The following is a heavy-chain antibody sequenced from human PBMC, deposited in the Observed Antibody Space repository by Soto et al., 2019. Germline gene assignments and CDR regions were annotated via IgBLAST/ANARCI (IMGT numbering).Heavy chain of an antibody. D-gene: IGHD4-17*01. Sequence: QVQLVQSGAEVKKPGASVKVSCKASGYTFTGYYMHWVRQAPGQGLEWMGWINPNSGGTNYAQKLQGRVTMTRNASISTAYKELSRLRSDDTAVYYCASYGDHTDYWGQGTLVTVSS. CDR2: INPNSGGT. CDR1: GYTFTGYY. CDR3: ASYGDHTDY. V-gene: IGHV1-2*02. J-gene: IGHJ4*02.